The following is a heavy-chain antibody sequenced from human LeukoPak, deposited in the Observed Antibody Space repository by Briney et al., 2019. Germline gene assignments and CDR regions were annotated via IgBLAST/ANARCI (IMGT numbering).Heavy chain of an antibody. J-gene: IGHJ4*02. CDR3: ARASTAADSIDY. Sequence: PSETLSLTCTVSGGSISSGGYYWSWICQHPGKGLEWIGYIYYSGSTYYNPSLKSRVTISVDTSKNQFSLKLSSVTAADTAVYYCARASTAADSIDYWGQGTLVTVSS. CDR1: GGSISSGGYY. V-gene: IGHV4-31*03. CDR2: IYYSGST. D-gene: IGHD6-13*01.